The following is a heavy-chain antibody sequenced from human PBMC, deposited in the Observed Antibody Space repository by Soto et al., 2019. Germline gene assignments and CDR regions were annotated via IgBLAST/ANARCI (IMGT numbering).Heavy chain of an antibody. CDR1: GGSISSSNW. J-gene: IGHJ4*02. V-gene: IGHV4-4*02. D-gene: IGHD2-2*02. CDR3: ARVGSYCSSTSCYTGANDY. Sequence: QVQLQESGPGLVKPSGTLSLTCAVSGGSISSSNWWSWVRQPPGKGLEWIGESYHSGITNYNPSLKSRVTISVDKSKSQFSLKLSSVTAADTAVYYCARVGSYCSSTSCYTGANDYWGQGTLVTVSS. CDR2: SYHSGIT.